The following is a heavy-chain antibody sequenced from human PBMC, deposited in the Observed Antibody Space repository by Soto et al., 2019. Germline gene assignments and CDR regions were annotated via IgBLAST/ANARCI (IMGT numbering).Heavy chain of an antibody. CDR3: ARVPQGCSAHSCYFDP. V-gene: IGHV4-4*02. Sequence: QVHLQESGPGLVAPSGTLSLTCTLSGGSVRAPDWWSWVRQSPDKGLEWFAEVHISGHSNYNPSLRSRVSVSIDSSKNQFYLNLNSVTAADTAIYYCARVPQGCSAHSCYFDPWGQGTQVTISS. CDR2: VHISGHS. D-gene: IGHD2-15*01. J-gene: IGHJ5*01. CDR1: GGSVRAPDW.